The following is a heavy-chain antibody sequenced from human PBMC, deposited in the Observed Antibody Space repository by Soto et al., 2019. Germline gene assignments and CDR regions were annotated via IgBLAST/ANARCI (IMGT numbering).Heavy chain of an antibody. V-gene: IGHV1-2*04. CDR1: GYTFTGYY. Sequence: ASVKVYCKASGYTFTGYYMHWVRQAPGQGLEWMGWINPNSGGTNYAQKFQGWVTMTRDTSISTAYMELSRLRSDDTAVYYCARDRLSGWYCKSFYYGMYGCGQGTTVTVAS. CDR3: ARDRLSGWYCKSFYYGMYG. CDR2: INPNSGGT. J-gene: IGHJ6*02. D-gene: IGHD6-19*01.